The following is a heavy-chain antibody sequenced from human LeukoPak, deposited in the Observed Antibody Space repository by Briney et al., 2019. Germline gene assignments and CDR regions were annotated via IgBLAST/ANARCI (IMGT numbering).Heavy chain of an antibody. CDR1: GGSISSSSYY. Sequence: SETLSLTCTVSGGSISSSSYYWGWIRQPPGKGLEWIGSIYYSGSTYYNPSLKSRVTISVDTSKNQFSLKLSSVTAADTAVYYCARGSGYYDSSGYYQYYYYYYYMDVWGKGPRSPSP. D-gene: IGHD3-22*01. CDR2: IYYSGST. CDR3: ARGSGYYDSSGYYQYYYYYYYMDV. V-gene: IGHV4-39*07. J-gene: IGHJ6*03.